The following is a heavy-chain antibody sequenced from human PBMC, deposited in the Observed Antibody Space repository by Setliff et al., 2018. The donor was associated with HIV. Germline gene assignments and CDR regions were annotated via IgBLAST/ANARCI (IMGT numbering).Heavy chain of an antibody. CDR3: ARDTTPGIGQAANWFDP. CDR2: IYTSGST. V-gene: IGHV4-4*07. CDR1: GGSISSYH. Sequence: PSETLSLTCTVSGGSISSYHWSWIRQPAGKGLEWIGRIYTSGSTNYNPSLKSRVTMSVDTSKNQFSLKLSSVTAADTAVYYCARDTTPGIGQAANWFDPWGQGTLVTVS. D-gene: IGHD1-1*01. J-gene: IGHJ5*02.